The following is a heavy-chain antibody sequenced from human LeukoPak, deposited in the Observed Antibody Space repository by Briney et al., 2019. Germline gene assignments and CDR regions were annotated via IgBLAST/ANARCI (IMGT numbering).Heavy chain of an antibody. Sequence: PSETLSLTCTVSGGSISSHYWSWIRQPPGKGLEWIGYIYYSGSTNYNPSLKSRVTISVDTSKNQFSLKLSSVTAADTAVYYCARVGTAARHFDYWGQGTLATVSS. CDR3: ARVGTAARHFDY. V-gene: IGHV4-59*11. D-gene: IGHD6-6*01. CDR1: GGSISSHY. J-gene: IGHJ4*02. CDR2: IYYSGST.